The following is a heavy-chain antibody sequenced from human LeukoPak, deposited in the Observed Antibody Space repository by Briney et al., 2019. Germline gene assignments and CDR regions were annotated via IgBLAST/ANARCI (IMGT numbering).Heavy chain of an antibody. CDR1: GFTFDDYG. Sequence: GGSLRLSCAASGFTFDDYGMSWVRQAPGKGLEWVSGINWNGGSTGYADSVKGRFTIARDTAKNSLYLQMSSLRADDTALYYGARAGIYCSGGSCYSLFVPWGRGTLVSVFS. V-gene: IGHV3-20*04. D-gene: IGHD2-15*01. CDR2: INWNGGST. CDR3: ARAGIYCSGGSCYSLFVP. J-gene: IGHJ5*02.